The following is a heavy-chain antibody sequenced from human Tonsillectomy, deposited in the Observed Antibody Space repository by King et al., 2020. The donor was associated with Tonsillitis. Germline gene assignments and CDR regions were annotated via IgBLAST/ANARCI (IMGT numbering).Heavy chain of an antibody. D-gene: IGHD3-10*01. V-gene: IGHV1-46*03. J-gene: IGHJ4*02. Sequence: VQLVESGAEVKKPGASVKVSCKASGYTFTKYFMHWVRQAPGQGLEWMGVINPSDGSTSYAQKFQGRVTMTRDTSTSTVYLELSSLRSEDTAVYYCATQGRGAWGLIMARNWRIPHYLDFWGQGSLVTVPS. CDR1: GYTFTKYF. CDR2: INPSDGST. CDR3: ATQGRGAWGLIMARNWRIPHYLDF.